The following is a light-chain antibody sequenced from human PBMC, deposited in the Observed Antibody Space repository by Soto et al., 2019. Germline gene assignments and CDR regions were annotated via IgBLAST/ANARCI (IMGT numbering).Light chain of an antibody. Sequence: ELVMNQSPSTLSVSTGERASLSCRASQSVSSNLAWYQQKPGQAPRLLIYGASTRATGIPVRFSGSGSGTEFTLTISSLQSEDFAVYYCQQYNDWPPITFGQGTRLEI. CDR1: QSVSSN. CDR2: GAS. CDR3: QQYNDWPPIT. J-gene: IGKJ5*01. V-gene: IGKV3-15*01.